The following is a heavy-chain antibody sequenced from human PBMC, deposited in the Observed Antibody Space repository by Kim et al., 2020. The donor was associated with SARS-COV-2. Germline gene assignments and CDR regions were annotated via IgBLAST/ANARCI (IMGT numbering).Heavy chain of an antibody. CDR1: GFTFGNYA. Sequence: GGSLRLSCAASGFTFGNYALSWVRQAPGKGLEWVSAISGSDSSTYYTDSVKGRFTITRDNSKNTLYLQMSSLRAEDTAVYYCARRASGAYYRFDYWGQG. CDR3: ARRASGAYYRFDY. D-gene: IGHD1-26*01. J-gene: IGHJ4*02. CDR2: ISGSDSST. V-gene: IGHV3-23*01.